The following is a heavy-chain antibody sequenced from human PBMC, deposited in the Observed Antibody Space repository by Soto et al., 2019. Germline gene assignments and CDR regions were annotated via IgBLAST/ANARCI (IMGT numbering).Heavy chain of an antibody. V-gene: IGHV3-30*18. D-gene: IGHD3-10*01. CDR3: AKDLTMVWGGYSDY. Sequence: QVQLVESGGGVVQPGRSLRLSCAASGFTFSSYGTHWVRHAPGKGLEWVAVISYDGSNKYYADSVKGRFTISRDNSKNTLYLQMNSLRAEDTAVYYCAKDLTMVWGGYSDYWGQGTLVTVSS. J-gene: IGHJ4*02. CDR1: GFTFSSYG. CDR2: ISYDGSNK.